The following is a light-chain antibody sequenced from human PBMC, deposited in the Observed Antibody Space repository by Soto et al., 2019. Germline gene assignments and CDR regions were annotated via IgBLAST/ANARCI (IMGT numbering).Light chain of an antibody. CDR1: QSIGSW. V-gene: IGKV1-5*01. CDR2: DAS. J-gene: IGKJ4*01. Sequence: DIPMTQSPSTLSASVGDRVTITCRASQSIGSWLAWYQQKPGKAPKFLIYDASSLESGVPSRFSGSGSGAEFTLTISSLQPDDFASYYCQQYNSYSLTFGGGTKVEIK. CDR3: QQYNSYSLT.